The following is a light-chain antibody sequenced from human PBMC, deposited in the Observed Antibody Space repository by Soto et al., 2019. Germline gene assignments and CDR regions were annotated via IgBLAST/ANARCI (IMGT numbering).Light chain of an antibody. CDR3: QTWDTGARVV. CDR1: SGHSSYD. Sequence: QPVLTQSPSASASLGASVKLTCTLSSGHSSYDIAWHQQQPEKGPRYLMKLSSDGSHSKGDGLPDRFSGSSSGAERYLTNSSLQSEDEADYYCQTWDTGARVVFGGGTKLTVL. CDR2: LSSDGSH. V-gene: IGLV4-69*01. J-gene: IGLJ2*01.